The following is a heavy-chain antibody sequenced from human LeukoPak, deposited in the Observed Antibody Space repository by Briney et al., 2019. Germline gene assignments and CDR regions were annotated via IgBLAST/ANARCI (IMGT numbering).Heavy chain of an antibody. V-gene: IGHV1-24*01. Sequence: GASVNVSCQVSGYTLTELSMHWVRQAPGKGLEWMGGFDPEDGETIYAQKFQGRVTMTEDTSTDTAYMELSSLRSEDTAVYYCATVRHLVVVPAASPAHDAFDIWGQGTMVTVSS. D-gene: IGHD2-2*01. J-gene: IGHJ3*02. CDR2: FDPEDGET. CDR3: ATVRHLVVVPAASPAHDAFDI. CDR1: GYTLTELS.